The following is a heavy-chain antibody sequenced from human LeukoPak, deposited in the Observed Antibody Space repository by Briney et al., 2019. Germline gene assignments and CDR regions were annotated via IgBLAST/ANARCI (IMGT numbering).Heavy chain of an antibody. CDR2: IYNSGTT. CDR1: GGSMNNYY. D-gene: IGHD3-3*01. J-gene: IGHJ4*02. Sequence: SSETLSLTCTVSGGSMNNYYWNWIRQPPGRGLEWIGNIYNSGTTNYNPSLRSRVTISVATSKSQFSLKLSSVTAADTAVYYCAREGDRWSGYYSFDCWGQGALVTVSS. V-gene: IGHV4-59*01. CDR3: AREGDRWSGYYSFDC.